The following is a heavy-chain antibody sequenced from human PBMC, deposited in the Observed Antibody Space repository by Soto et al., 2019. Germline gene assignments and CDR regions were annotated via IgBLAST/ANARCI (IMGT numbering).Heavy chain of an antibody. D-gene: IGHD6-13*01. CDR3: TRDSSWYRYYYMDV. Sequence: GGSLRLSCTASGFTFGDYAMSWFRQAPGKGLEWVGFIRSKAYGGTTEYAASVKGRFTISRDDSKSIAYLQMNSLKTEDTAVYYCTRDSSWYRYYYMDVWGKGTTVTVSS. CDR2: IRSKAYGGTT. J-gene: IGHJ6*03. V-gene: IGHV3-49*03. CDR1: GFTFGDYA.